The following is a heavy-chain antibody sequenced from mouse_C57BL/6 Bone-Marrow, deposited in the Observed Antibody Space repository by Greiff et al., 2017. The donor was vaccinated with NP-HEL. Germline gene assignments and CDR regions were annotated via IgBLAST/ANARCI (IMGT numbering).Heavy chain of an antibody. CDR3: AYGYSIYYYAMDY. D-gene: IGHD2-2*01. CDR2: INPNYGTT. Sequence: VQLKESGPELVKPGASVKISCKASGYSFTDYNMNWVKQSNGKSLEWIGVINPNYGTTSYNQKFKGKATLTVDQSSSTAYMQLNSLTSEDSAVYYCAYGYSIYYYAMDYWGQGTSVTVSS. J-gene: IGHJ4*01. V-gene: IGHV1-39*01. CDR1: GYSFTDYN.